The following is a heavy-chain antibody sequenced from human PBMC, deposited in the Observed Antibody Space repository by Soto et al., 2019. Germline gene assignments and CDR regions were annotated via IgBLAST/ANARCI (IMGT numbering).Heavy chain of an antibody. J-gene: IGHJ6*02. CDR3: AVSLYGVVLHYYYRMDV. CDR2: IIPMFGSA. D-gene: IGHD3-3*01. CDR1: GGSFSSFA. Sequence: QVQLVQSGAEVRKPGSSVKVSCKASGGSFSSFAFSWVRQAPGQGLEWMGGIIPMFGSANYAQEFLGRVTFTADDSTSTAYMEISGMTFEDTAFYYCAVSLYGVVLHYYYRMDVWGPVTSVTVSS. V-gene: IGHV1-69*01.